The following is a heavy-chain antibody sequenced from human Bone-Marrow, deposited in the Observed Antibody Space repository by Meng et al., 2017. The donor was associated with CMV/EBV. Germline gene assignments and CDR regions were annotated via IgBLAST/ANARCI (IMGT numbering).Heavy chain of an antibody. D-gene: IGHD1-20*01. V-gene: IGHV5-51*01. Sequence: KVSCKGSGYSFTNYWIGWVRQMPGKGLEWMGFIFPGDSDTRYSPSFQGQVTISADKSISTAYLQWSSLKASDTAMYYCTRGASITGSLEDGMDVWGQGTTVTVSS. CDR3: TRGASITGSLEDGMDV. CDR2: IFPGDSDT. J-gene: IGHJ6*02. CDR1: GYSFTNYW.